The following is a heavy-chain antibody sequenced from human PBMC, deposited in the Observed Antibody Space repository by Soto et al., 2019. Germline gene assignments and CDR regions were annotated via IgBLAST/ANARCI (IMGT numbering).Heavy chain of an antibody. CDR1: GFTFSSYA. V-gene: IGHV3-64*02. CDR3: ARASRNYYDSSSRYFDL. D-gene: IGHD3-22*01. CDR2: ISSNGGST. J-gene: IGHJ2*01. Sequence: HPGGSLRLSCAASGFTFSSYAMHWVRQAPGKGLEYVSAISSNGGSTYYADSVKGRFTISRDNSKNTLYLQMGSLRAEDMAVYYCARASRNYYDSSSRYFDLWGRGTLVTVSS.